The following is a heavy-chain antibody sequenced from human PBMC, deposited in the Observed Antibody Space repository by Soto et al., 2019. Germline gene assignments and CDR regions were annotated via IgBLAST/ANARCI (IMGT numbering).Heavy chain of an antibody. CDR1: GFTFSSYG. CDR2: ISYDGSNK. Sequence: GGSLRLSCAASGFTFSSYGMHWVRQAPGKGLEWVAVISYDGSNKYYADYVKGRFTISRDNSKNTLYLQMNSLRAEDTAVYYCAHLPDLTNIVATDYWGQGTLVTVSS. CDR3: AHLPDLTNIVATDY. D-gene: IGHD5-12*01. V-gene: IGHV3-30*03. J-gene: IGHJ4*02.